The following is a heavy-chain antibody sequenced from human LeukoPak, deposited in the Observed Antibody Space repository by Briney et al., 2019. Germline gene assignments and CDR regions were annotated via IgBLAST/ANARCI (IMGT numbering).Heavy chain of an antibody. CDR2: IYYNGST. D-gene: IGHD4-11*01. Sequence: SETLSLTCTVSGGSISSCGYYWSWLPPHPGKDREWFGYIYYNGSTYHNTPLKNRVTISVDTSNNQFSLMLSSVTAADTAVDYCARQVYRNYYYDGMDVWGQGTTVTVSS. CDR3: ARQVYRNYYYDGMDV. V-gene: IGHV4-31*03. CDR1: GGSISSCGYY. J-gene: IGHJ6*02.